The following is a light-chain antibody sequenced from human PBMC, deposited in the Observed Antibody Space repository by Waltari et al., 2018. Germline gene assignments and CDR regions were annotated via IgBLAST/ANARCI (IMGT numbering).Light chain of an antibody. V-gene: IGKV2-28*01. CDR2: LGS. J-gene: IGKJ4*01. Sequence: DIVVTQSALSLPVTPGQPPSISCTSSQSLLYSNGENDLDGYLQKPGQSQQLLIYLGSNRASGGPDRFSGSGSGTDFTLKISRVEAEDVGVYYCIQTLQTPLTFGGGTKVEIK. CDR3: IQTLQTPLT. CDR1: QSLLYSNGEND.